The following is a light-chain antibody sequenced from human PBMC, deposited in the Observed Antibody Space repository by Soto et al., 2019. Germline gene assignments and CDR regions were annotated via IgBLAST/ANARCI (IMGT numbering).Light chain of an antibody. CDR1: QSVSSN. CDR3: QQYGSSPIT. J-gene: IGKJ5*01. Sequence: EIVMTQSPSTLSVSAGERATLPCRASQSVSSNLAWYQQKPGQAPRLLIYGASSRATGIPDRFSGSGSGTDFTLTISSLEPEDFAVYYCQQYGSSPITFGQGTRVEIK. V-gene: IGKV3D-15*01. CDR2: GAS.